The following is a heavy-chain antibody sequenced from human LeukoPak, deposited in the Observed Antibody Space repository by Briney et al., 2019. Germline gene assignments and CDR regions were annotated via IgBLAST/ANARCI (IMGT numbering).Heavy chain of an antibody. D-gene: IGHD2-2*01. CDR3: ARHASPDIVIVPAATFDY. CDR2: IYHSGRT. CDR1: DYSINSGHY. J-gene: IGHJ4*02. Sequence: PSETLSLTCAVSDYSINSGHYWGWIRQPPGKGLEWIGSIYHSGRTYYNPSLKSRVTTSVDTSKNQFPLKLTSVTAADTAAYYCARHASPDIVIVPAATFDYWGQGTLVTVSS. V-gene: IGHV4-38-2*01.